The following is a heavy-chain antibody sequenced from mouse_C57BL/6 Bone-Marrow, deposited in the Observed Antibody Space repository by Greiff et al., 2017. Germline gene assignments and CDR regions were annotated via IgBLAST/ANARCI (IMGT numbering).Heavy chain of an antibody. J-gene: IGHJ3*01. CDR2: INPYNGGT. Sequence: VKLQQSGPVLVKPGASVKMSCKVSGYTFTDYYMNWVKQSHGKSLEWIGVINPYNGGTSYNQQFKGKATLTVDKSSSASYMELNSLTVEDSAVYYCARERAYYYDSSWFAYWGQGTLVTVSA. D-gene: IGHD1-1*01. CDR3: ARERAYYYDSSWFAY. CDR1: GYTFTDYY. V-gene: IGHV1-19*01.